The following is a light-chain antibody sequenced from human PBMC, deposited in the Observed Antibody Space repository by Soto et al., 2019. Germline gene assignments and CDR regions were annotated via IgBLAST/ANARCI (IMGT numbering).Light chain of an antibody. CDR2: KAS. J-gene: IGKJ1*01. Sequence: DIQMTQSPSTLSGSVGDRVTITCRASQTISSWLAWYQQKPGKAPKLLIYKASTLKSGVPSRFSGSGSGTEFTLTISNLQPDDFAIYYCQHYYSYSEAFGQGTKVELK. CDR3: QHYYSYSEA. V-gene: IGKV1-5*03. CDR1: QTISSW.